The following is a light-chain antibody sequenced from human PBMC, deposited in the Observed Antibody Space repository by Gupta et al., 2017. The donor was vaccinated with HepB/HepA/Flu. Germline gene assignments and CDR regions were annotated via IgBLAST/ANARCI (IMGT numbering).Light chain of an antibody. V-gene: IGKV1-27*01. Sequence: DIQMTQSPSSLPASVGHRVTITCRASQGISNYLAWYQQKPGKVPKLLIYGASTLQSGVPSRFSGSGSGTDFTLTISSLQPEDVATYYCQKYNSAPRTFGQGTKVEIK. CDR2: GAS. CDR3: QKYNSAPRT. J-gene: IGKJ1*01. CDR1: QGISNY.